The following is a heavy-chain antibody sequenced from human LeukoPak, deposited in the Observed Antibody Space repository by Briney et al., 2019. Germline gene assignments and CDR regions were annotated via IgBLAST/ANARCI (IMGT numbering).Heavy chain of an antibody. CDR1: GFTFSSYG. D-gene: IGHD2-21*02. Sequence: GGSLRLSCAASGFTFSSYGMHWVRQAPGKGLEWVAFIRYDGSMQYYADSVKGRFTISRDNSKNTLYLQMNSLRTEDTAVYYCARAGDSIDGPLDYWGQGTLVTVSS. CDR3: ARAGDSIDGPLDY. V-gene: IGHV3-30*02. J-gene: IGHJ4*02. CDR2: IRYDGSMQ.